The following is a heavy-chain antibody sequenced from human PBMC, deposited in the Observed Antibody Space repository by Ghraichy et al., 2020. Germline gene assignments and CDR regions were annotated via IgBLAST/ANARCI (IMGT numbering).Heavy chain of an antibody. Sequence: GGSLRLSCAASGFTFSSYTLTWVRQAPGEGLEWVSSISSTSGYIYYADSVKGRFTISRDNAKNSLYLQMNSLRAEDTAVYYCVRACWRSDCSGGRCQSYPDYWGQGTPVTVSS. D-gene: IGHD2-15*01. CDR2: ISSTSGYI. CDR1: GFTFSSYT. J-gene: IGHJ4*02. V-gene: IGHV3-21*01. CDR3: VRACWRSDCSGGRCQSYPDY.